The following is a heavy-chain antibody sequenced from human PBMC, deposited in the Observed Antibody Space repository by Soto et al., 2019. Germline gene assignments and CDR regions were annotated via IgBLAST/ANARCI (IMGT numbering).Heavy chain of an antibody. CDR2: IHHSGTT. Sequence: SENLSLTCAVSGGSISSSNWWHWVRQRPGKGLEWIGEIHHSGTTNYNPSLKSRVAISVDKSKNQFSLKLNSVTAADTAVYYCARVRQYCSGTSCYLDPWGRGTLVTVSS. D-gene: IGHD2-2*01. J-gene: IGHJ5*02. CDR3: ARVRQYCSGTSCYLDP. CDR1: GGSISSSNW. V-gene: IGHV4-4*02.